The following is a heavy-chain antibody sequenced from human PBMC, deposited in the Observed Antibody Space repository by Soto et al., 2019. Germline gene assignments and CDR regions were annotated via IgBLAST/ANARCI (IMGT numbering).Heavy chain of an antibody. CDR1: GFTFSTYS. CDR2: ISSRSDI. D-gene: IGHD2-2*02. V-gene: IGHV3-21*01. J-gene: IGHJ6*02. CDR3: AREYTAWPLAYGLDV. Sequence: GGSLRLSCSTSGFTFSTYSINWVRQAPGKGLEWVSSISSRSDIYYADSVKGRFTISRDNAKNSVSLQMNSLRAEDTAVYYCAREYTAWPLAYGLDVWGQGTTVTVSS.